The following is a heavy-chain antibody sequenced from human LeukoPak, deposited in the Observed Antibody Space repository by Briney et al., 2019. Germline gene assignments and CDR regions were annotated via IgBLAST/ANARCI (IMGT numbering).Heavy chain of an antibody. Sequence: GASVKVSCKASGNTFTGYYLHWVRQAPGQGLEWMGWIDPNTGGTNYAQKFQGRVTMTRDTSISTAYMEPSSLTSDNTAVYFCARRAVPANRVFYFDYWGQGTLLTVSS. D-gene: IGHD2-2*01. CDR3: ARRAVPANRVFYFDY. J-gene: IGHJ4*02. CDR2: IDPNTGGT. CDR1: GNTFTGYY. V-gene: IGHV1-2*02.